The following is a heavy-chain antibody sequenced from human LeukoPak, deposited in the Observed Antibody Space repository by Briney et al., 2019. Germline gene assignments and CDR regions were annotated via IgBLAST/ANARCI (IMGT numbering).Heavy chain of an antibody. Sequence: SETLSLTCTVSGGSFSTYYWGWIRQPPGKGLEWIGYIYYSGSTDYNPSLKSRVTMSLDTSKNQFSLNLNSVTAADTAVYYCARDDSSGYISGWYFDLWGRGTLVTVSS. V-gene: IGHV4-59*01. J-gene: IGHJ2*01. CDR3: ARDDSSGYISGWYFDL. CDR2: IYYSGST. D-gene: IGHD3-22*01. CDR1: GGSFSTYY.